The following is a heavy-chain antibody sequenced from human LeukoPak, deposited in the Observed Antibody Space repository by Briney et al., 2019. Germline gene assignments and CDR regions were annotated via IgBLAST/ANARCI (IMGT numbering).Heavy chain of an antibody. J-gene: IGHJ3*02. D-gene: IGHD3-22*01. CDR2: IKSKTDGGTT. CDR1: GFTFSNAW. V-gene: IGHV3-15*01. CDR3: TTDFLFRPYYYDRFPNAFDI. Sequence: PGGSLRLSCAASGFTFSNAWMSWVRQAPGKGLEWVGRIKSKTDGGTTDYAAPVKGRFTISRDDSKNTLYLQMNSLKTEDTAVYYCTTDFLFRPYYYDRFPNAFDIWGQGTMVTVSS.